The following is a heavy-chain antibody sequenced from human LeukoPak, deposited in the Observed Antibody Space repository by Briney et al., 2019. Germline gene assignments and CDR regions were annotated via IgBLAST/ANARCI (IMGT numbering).Heavy chain of an antibody. J-gene: IGHJ4*02. CDR3: ARGPYSSSWSEFDY. CDR1: GFTFSSYS. V-gene: IGHV3-21*01. D-gene: IGHD6-13*01. Sequence: PGGSLRLSCAASGFTFSSYSMNWVRQAPGKGLEWVSVISGTSSYIYYAGSVKGRFTISRDNAKNSPYLQMNSLRAEDTAAYYCARGPYSSSWSEFDYWGQGTLVTVSS. CDR2: ISGTSSYI.